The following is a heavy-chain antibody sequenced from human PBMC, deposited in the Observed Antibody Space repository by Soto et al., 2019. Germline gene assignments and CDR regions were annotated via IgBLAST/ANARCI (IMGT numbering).Heavy chain of an antibody. Sequence: GESLKISCQGSGYSFTNYWVGWVRQIPGRGLEWMGIIHPGDSDTRYSPFFQGQVTINPDTSKNQFLLQLKSVTPEDTAVYYCASVLLDYFDYWGQGTLVTVSS. J-gene: IGHJ4*02. CDR3: ASVLLDYFDY. D-gene: IGHD2-21*01. CDR1: GYSFTNYW. V-gene: IGHV5-51*01. CDR2: IHPGDSDT.